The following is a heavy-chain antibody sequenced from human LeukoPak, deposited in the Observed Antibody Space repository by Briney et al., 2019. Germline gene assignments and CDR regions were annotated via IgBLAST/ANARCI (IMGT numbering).Heavy chain of an antibody. Sequence: GGSLRLSCAASGFTFSSYAMSWVRQAPGKGMEWVSAISGSGGSTYYADSVKGRFTISRDNSKNTLYLQMNSLRAEDTAVYYCAKGGRAAHYFDYWGQGTLVTVSS. V-gene: IGHV3-23*01. CDR3: AKGGRAAHYFDY. CDR1: GFTFSSYA. CDR2: ISGSGGST. D-gene: IGHD2-15*01. J-gene: IGHJ4*02.